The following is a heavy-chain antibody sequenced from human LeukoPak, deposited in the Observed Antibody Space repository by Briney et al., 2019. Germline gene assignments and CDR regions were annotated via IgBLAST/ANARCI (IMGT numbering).Heavy chain of an antibody. Sequence: SETLSLTCTVSGYSISSGYYWGWIRQPPGKGLEWIGSIYHSGSTYYNPSLKSRATISVDTSKNQFSLKLSSVTAADTAVYYCARVCCTSTNWAYYYMDVWGKGTTVTVSS. CDR2: IYHSGST. CDR3: ARVCCTSTNWAYYYMDV. V-gene: IGHV4-38-2*02. J-gene: IGHJ6*03. CDR1: GYSISSGYY. D-gene: IGHD2-2*01.